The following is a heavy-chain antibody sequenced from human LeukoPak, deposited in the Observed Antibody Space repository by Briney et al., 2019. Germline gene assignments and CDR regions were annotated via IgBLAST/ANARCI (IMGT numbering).Heavy chain of an antibody. V-gene: IGHV3-43*02. CDR3: AKDILSSDWYFDY. J-gene: IGHJ4*02. D-gene: IGHD6-19*01. CDR2: ISGDGGTT. CDR1: GFTFDDYT. Sequence: GGSLRLSCAASGFTFDDYTMHWVRQAPGKGLEWVSVISGDGGTTYYADSVKGRFTVSRDNSKNSLYLQMNSLRPEDTAFYYCAKDILSSDWYFDYWGRRTLLTVSS.